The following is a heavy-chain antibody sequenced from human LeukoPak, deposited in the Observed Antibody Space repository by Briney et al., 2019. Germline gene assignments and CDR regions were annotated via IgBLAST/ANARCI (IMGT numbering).Heavy chain of an antibody. J-gene: IGHJ4*02. D-gene: IGHD3-22*01. CDR3: ARVTGYMIGDYFDY. CDR2: IYYSGST. CDR1: GGSLSSYY. Sequence: SETLSLTCTVSGGSLSSYYWSWIRQPPGKGLEWIGYIYYSGSTNYNPSLKSRVTISVKTSKNQFSLKLSSVTAADTAVYYCARVTGYMIGDYFDYWGQGTLVTVSS. V-gene: IGHV4-59*01.